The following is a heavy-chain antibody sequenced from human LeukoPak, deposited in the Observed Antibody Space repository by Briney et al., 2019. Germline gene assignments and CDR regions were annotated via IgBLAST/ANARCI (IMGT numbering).Heavy chain of an antibody. D-gene: IGHD3-22*01. Sequence: ASVKVSCKASGYTFTNYGISWVRQAPGQGLEWMGIINPSGGSTGYAQRFQGRVTMAGDTSTSTVYMDLSGLRSEDTAVYYCARGYDSSGYPLLDYWGQGTLVTVSS. J-gene: IGHJ4*02. CDR2: INPSGGST. CDR1: GYTFTNYG. V-gene: IGHV1-46*01. CDR3: ARGYDSSGYPLLDY.